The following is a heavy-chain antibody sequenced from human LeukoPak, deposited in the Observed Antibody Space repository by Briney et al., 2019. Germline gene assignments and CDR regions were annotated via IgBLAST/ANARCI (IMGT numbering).Heavy chain of an antibody. J-gene: IGHJ4*02. CDR1: GFTFSSYA. D-gene: IGHD4-17*01. CDR2: IRSKAYGGTT. CDR3: TRDRYGDHSSFDY. V-gene: IGHV3-49*04. Sequence: PGGSLRLSCAASGFTFSSYAMSWVRQAPGKGREGVGFIRSKAYGGTTEYAASVKGRFTISRDDSKSIAYLQMNSLKTEDTAVYYCTRDRYGDHSSFDYWGQGTLVTVSS.